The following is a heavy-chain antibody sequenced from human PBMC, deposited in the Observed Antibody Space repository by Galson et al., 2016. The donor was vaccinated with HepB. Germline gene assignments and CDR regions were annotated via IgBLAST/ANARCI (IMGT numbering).Heavy chain of an antibody. J-gene: IGHJ3*02. CDR1: GYTFTSNG. V-gene: IGHV1-18*01. CDR2: ITAYNGNT. CDR3: ARDRGGLAFDI. Sequence: SVKVSCKASGYTFTSNGIGWVRQAPGQGLEWMGWITAYNGNTHYAQNLQGRVTMTTDTSTNKAYMEMGSLRSDDTAVFYCARDRGGLAFDIWGQGTMVTVSS. D-gene: IGHD3-10*01.